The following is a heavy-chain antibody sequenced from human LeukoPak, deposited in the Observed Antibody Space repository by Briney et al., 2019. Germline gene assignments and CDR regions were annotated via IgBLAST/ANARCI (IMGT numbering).Heavy chain of an antibody. J-gene: IGHJ4*02. V-gene: IGHV5-51*01. CDR2: IYPGDSDI. CDR1: GYSFTNYW. Sequence: GESLKISCKASGYSFTNYWIGWVRQMPGNGLEWMGIIYPGDSDIRYSPPFQGQVTISADKSITTAYLQWSSLKASDTAIYYCARPQNSNREYYDSSGYYPTYYFDYWGQGTLVTVSS. CDR3: ARPQNSNREYYDSSGYYPTYYFDY. D-gene: IGHD3-22*01.